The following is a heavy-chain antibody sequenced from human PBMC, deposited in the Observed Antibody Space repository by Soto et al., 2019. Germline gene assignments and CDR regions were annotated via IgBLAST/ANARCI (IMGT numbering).Heavy chain of an antibody. V-gene: IGHV1-69*12. CDR2: IIPIFGTA. CDR1: GGTFSSYA. Sequence: QVQLVQSGAEVKKPGSSVKVSCKASGGTFSSYAISWVRQALGQGLEWMGGIIPIFGTANYAQKFQGRVTITADESTSTAYMELSSLRSEDTAVYYSARVRVRFLEWLGSEGWGQGTLVTVSS. D-gene: IGHD3-3*01. CDR3: ARVRVRFLEWLGSEG. J-gene: IGHJ4*02.